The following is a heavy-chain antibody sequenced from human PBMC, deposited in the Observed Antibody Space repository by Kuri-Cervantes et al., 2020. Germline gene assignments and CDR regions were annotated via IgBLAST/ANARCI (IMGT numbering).Heavy chain of an antibody. J-gene: IGHJ6*04. CDR2: IRYDGSNK. V-gene: IGHV3-30*02. CDR1: GFTFSSYA. Sequence: GESLKISCAASGFTFSSYAMHWVRQAPGKGLEWVAVIRYDGSNKYLADSVRGRFIISRDDSRNTLYLQMNSLRDEDTAVYYCARGLDVWGKGTTVTVSS. CDR3: ARGLDV.